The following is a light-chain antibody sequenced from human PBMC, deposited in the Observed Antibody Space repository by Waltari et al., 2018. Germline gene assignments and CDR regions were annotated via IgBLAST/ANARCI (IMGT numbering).Light chain of an antibody. CDR1: QSLLYSSNNKNY. CDR3: QQHYSSPYS. Sequence: DIVMTQSPDSLAVSLGERVTINCKSSQSLLYSSNNKNYLAWYQQKQGQAPKLLIYWASTRESGFPNRFSGSGSGTDFTLTISGLQAEDVAVYYCQQHYSSPYSFGQGTKVEIK. J-gene: IGKJ2*03. CDR2: WAS. V-gene: IGKV4-1*01.